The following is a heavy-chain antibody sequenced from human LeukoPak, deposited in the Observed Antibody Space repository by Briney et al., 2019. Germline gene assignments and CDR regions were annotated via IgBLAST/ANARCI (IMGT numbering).Heavy chain of an antibody. CDR1: GYSISSGYY. D-gene: IGHD3-22*01. Sequence: SETLSLTCAVSGYSISSGYYWGWIRQPPGKGLGWIGSIYHSGSTYYNPSLKSRVTISVDTSKNQFSLKLSSVTAADTAVYYCARRGSGYFFDYWGQGTLVTVSS. CDR2: IYHSGST. J-gene: IGHJ4*02. CDR3: ARRGSGYFFDY. V-gene: IGHV4-38-2*01.